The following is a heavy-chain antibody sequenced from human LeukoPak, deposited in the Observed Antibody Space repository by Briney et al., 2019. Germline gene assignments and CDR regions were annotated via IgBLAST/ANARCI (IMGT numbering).Heavy chain of an antibody. V-gene: IGHV1-69*13. CDR1: GGTFSSYA. CDR3: ARETIVVVPAAIGSLDY. CDR2: IIPIFGTA. D-gene: IGHD2-2*02. J-gene: IGHJ4*02. Sequence: GASVKVSCKASGGTFSSYAISWVRQAPGQGLEWMGGIIPIFGTANYAQKFQGRVTITADESTSTASMELSSLRSEDTAVYYCARETIVVVPAAIGSLDYWGQGTLVTVSS.